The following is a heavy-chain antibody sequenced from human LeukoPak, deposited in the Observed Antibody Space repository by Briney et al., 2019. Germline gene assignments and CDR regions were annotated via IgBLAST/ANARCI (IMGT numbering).Heavy chain of an antibody. Sequence: PGGSLRLSCAASGFTFSSYAMSWVRQAPGKGLEWVSAISGSGGSTYYADSVKGRFTISRDNSKNTLYLQMNSLRAEDTAVYYCAKDLAGEDYYGSGSYYNSRVYYYYGMDVWGQGTTVTVSS. J-gene: IGHJ6*02. D-gene: IGHD3-10*01. V-gene: IGHV3-23*01. CDR2: ISGSGGST. CDR1: GFTFSSYA. CDR3: AKDLAGEDYYGSGSYYNSRVYYYYGMDV.